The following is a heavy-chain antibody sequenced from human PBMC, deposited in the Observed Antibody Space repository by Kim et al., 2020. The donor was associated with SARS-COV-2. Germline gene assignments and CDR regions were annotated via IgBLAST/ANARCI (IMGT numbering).Heavy chain of an antibody. CDR3: ATRSKYGMDV. J-gene: IGHJ6*02. Sequence: NTNYAQKLQGRVTMTTDTSTSTAYMELRSLRSDDTAVYYCATRSKYGMDVWGQGTTVTVSS. CDR2: NT. V-gene: IGHV1-18*01.